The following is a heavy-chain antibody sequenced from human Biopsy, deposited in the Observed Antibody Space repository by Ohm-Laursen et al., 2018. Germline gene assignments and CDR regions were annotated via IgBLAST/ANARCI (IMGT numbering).Heavy chain of an antibody. CDR1: GASIEDYY. Sequence: GTLSLTCTVSGASIEDYYWTWIRQAPGKTLEWIASINYRGNTNYNPSLKSRVTMSAHTSTNQFSLKLTSVTAADTAVYYCARDKITYCTSTSCDYFGMDVWGQGATVTVSS. V-gene: IGHV4-59*01. D-gene: IGHD2-2*01. CDR3: ARDKITYCTSTSCDYFGMDV. J-gene: IGHJ6*02. CDR2: INYRGNT.